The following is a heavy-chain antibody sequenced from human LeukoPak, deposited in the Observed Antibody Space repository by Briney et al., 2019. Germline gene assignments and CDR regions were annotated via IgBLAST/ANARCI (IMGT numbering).Heavy chain of an antibody. V-gene: IGHV6-1*01. CDR1: GDSVSSNSAA. J-gene: IGHJ4*02. D-gene: IGHD1-26*01. Sequence: SQTLSLTCAISGDSVSSNSAAWNWIRQSPSRGLEWLGRTYYRSRWYNDYAVSVKSRITINPDTSKNQFSLQLSSVTPEDTAVYYCARSLNSGSYSAFDYWGQGTLVTVSS. CDR3: ARSLNSGSYSAFDY. CDR2: TYYRSRWYN.